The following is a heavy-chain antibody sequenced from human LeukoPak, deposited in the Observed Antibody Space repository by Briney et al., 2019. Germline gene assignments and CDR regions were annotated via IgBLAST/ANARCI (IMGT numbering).Heavy chain of an antibody. CDR3: ARHIDGIWTNYGGNSGGEFDY. Sequence: SQTLSLTCAVSGGSISSGGYSWSWIRQPPGKGLEWIGYIYHSGSTYYNPSLKSRVTISVDTSKNQFSLKLSSVTAADTAVYYCARHIDGIWTNYGGNSGGEFDYWGQGTLVTVSS. V-gene: IGHV4-30-2*01. CDR2: IYHSGST. CDR1: GGSISSGGYS. D-gene: IGHD4-23*01. J-gene: IGHJ4*02.